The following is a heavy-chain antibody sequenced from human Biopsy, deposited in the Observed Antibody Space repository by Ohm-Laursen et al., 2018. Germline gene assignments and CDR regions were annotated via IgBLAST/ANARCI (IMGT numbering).Heavy chain of an antibody. CDR2: IGGGGTI. CDR3: ARDARWSPYSMDV. CDR1: GFRFSDYH. Sequence: SLRLSCAATGFRFSDYHMWWIRQAPGWGLEWVSYIGGGGTIYYGDSMKGRVTISRDNAKNSLYLQMHSLRAEDTAVYYCARDARWSPYSMDVWGQGTTVTVSS. J-gene: IGHJ6*02. V-gene: IGHV3-11*01. D-gene: IGHD4-23*01.